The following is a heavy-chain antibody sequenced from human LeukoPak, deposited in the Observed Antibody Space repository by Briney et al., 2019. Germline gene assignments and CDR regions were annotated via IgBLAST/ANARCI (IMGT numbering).Heavy chain of an antibody. CDR2: IIPILGIA. CDR3: ARDYTSYPSYYYYYMDV. Sequence: SVKVSCKASGGTFSSYAISWLRQAPGQGLEWMGRIIPILGIANYAQKFQGRVTITADKSTSTAYMELSSLRSEDTAVYYCARDYTSYPSYYYYYMDVWGKGTTVTVSS. CDR1: GGTFSSYA. J-gene: IGHJ6*03. V-gene: IGHV1-69*04. D-gene: IGHD2-2*01.